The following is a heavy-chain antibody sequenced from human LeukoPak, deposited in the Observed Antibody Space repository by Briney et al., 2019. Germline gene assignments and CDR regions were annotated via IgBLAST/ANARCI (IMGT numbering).Heavy chain of an antibody. CDR3: VRGWRGSLYVPADF. J-gene: IGHJ4*02. V-gene: IGHV5-51*01. CDR2: IYLVDSDT. Sequence: PRKSLKIPSMGSGYTFTKYCIGWARHMPGKGLEWMGIIYLVDSDTRYNPSFQGQVTVSVDKSITTDYLQWRSLKASDTAMYYCVRGWRGSLYVPADFCGEGTLVTVSS. D-gene: IGHD3-10*02. CDR1: GYTFTKYC.